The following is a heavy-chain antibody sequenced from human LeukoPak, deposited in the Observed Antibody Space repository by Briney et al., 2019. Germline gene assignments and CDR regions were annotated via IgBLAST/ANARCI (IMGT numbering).Heavy chain of an antibody. CDR1: RVTFSRYS. CDR2: ICISSSYK. V-gene: IGHV3-21*01. Sequence: GGALRLSRVHSRVTFSRYSMNWVRQAPRKGLERVSSICISSSYKYYADPVKGGLTISRNNAKKPLYLQINSLRAEDTAVYYCARDRSIAAAGTMAFDIWGQGTLVTVSS. CDR3: ARDRSIAAAGTMAFDI. J-gene: IGHJ3*02. D-gene: IGHD6-13*01.